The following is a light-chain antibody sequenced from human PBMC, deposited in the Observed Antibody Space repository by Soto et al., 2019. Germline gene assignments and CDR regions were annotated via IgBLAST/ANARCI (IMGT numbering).Light chain of an antibody. CDR1: SSDVGAYNY. Sequence: QSVLTQPASVSGSPGQSITISCTGTSSDVGAYNYVSWYQQYPGKAPKLMIYDVSNRPSGVSNRFSGSKSDNTASLTISGLLAEDEADYYCSSYANRSTWVFGGGTKLTVL. V-gene: IGLV2-14*01. J-gene: IGLJ3*02. CDR2: DVS. CDR3: SSYANRSTWV.